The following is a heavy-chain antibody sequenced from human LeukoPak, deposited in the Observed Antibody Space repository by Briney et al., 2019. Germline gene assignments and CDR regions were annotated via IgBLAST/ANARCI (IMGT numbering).Heavy chain of an antibody. J-gene: IGHJ4*02. CDR1: GFTFRSYA. CDR3: ANNEDYGDYYFDY. V-gene: IGHV3-23*01. CDR2: ISGSGGST. Sequence: GGSLRLSCAASGFTFRSYAMSWARQAPGKGLEWGSAISGSGGSTYYADSVKGRFTISRDNSKNTLYLQMNSLRAEDTAVYYCANNEDYGDYYFDYWGQGTLVTVSS. D-gene: IGHD4-17*01.